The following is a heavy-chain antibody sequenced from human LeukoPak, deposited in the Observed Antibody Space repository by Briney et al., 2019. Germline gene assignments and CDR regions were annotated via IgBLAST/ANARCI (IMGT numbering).Heavy chain of an antibody. V-gene: IGHV3-7*05. J-gene: IGHJ4*02. Sequence: GGSLRLSCAASGVTSTVDRRSSVPQAPGRGLEWVANIKQDGSDKYYVDSVKGRFTISRDNAKTSLFLQMNSLRAEDTAVYYCAREVSCDNYFDYWGQGTLVTVAS. CDR1: GVTSTVDR. CDR3: AREVSCDNYFDY. CDR2: IKQDGSDK. D-gene: IGHD2-21*02.